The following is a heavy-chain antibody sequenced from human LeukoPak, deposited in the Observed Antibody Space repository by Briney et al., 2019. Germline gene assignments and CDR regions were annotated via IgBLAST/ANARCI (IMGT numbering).Heavy chain of an antibody. J-gene: IGHJ6*02. CDR1: GYTFTSYA. Sequence: GASVKVSCKASGYTFTSYAMHWVRQAPGQRLEWMGWINAGNGNTKYSQKFQGRVTITADESTSTAYMELSSLRSEDTAVYYCAREIDRVLRYYGMDVWGQGTTVTVSS. CDR3: AREIDRVLRYYGMDV. V-gene: IGHV1-3*01. D-gene: IGHD1-1*01. CDR2: INAGNGNT.